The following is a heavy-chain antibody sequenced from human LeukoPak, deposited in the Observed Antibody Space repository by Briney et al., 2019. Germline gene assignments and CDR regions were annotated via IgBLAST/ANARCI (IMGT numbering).Heavy chain of an antibody. V-gene: IGHV3-66*01. CDR2: IYSGGST. CDR3: ARGGDSLHY. J-gene: IGHJ4*02. D-gene: IGHD3-10*01. CDR1: GFTVSSNF. Sequence: GGSLRLSCAASGFTVSSNFMTWVRQAPGKGLEWVSVIYSGGSTYYADSVKDRFTISRDNSNNMLYLQMNSLRAEDTAVYYCARGGDSLHYWGQGTLVTVSS.